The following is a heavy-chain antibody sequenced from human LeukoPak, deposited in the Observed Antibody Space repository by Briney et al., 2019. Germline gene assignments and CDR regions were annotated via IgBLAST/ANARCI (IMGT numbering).Heavy chain of an antibody. D-gene: IGHD3-22*01. CDR2: INHSGST. CDR3: ARRGVGRLLAAAFDI. J-gene: IGHJ3*02. CDR1: GGSFSGYY. V-gene: IGHV4-34*01. Sequence: PSETLSLTCAVSGGSFSGYYWSWIRQLPGKGLEWIGEINHSGSTNYNPSLKSRVTISVDTSKNQFSLKLSSVTAADTAVYYCARRGVGRLLAAAFDIWGQGTMVTVSS.